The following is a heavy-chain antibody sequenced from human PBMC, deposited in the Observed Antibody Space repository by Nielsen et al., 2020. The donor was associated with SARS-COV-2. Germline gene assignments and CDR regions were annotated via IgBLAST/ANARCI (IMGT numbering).Heavy chain of an antibody. CDR1: GFTFDDYA. D-gene: IGHD3-3*02. J-gene: IGHJ4*02. V-gene: IGHV3-9*01. Sequence: SLKISCAASGFTFDDYAMHWVRQAPGKGLEWVSGISWNSGSIGYADSVKGRFTISRDNAKNSLYLQMNSLRAEDTALYYCAKGHFWSGYYTGSYFDYRGQGTLVTVSS. CDR3: AKGHFWSGYYTGSYFDY. CDR2: ISWNSGSI.